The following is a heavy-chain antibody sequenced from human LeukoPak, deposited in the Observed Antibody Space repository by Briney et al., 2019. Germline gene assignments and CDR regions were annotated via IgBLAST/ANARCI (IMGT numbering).Heavy chain of an antibody. D-gene: IGHD3-22*01. CDR1: GGSISSYY. J-gene: IGHJ3*02. Sequence: SETLSLTCTVSGGSISSYYWSWIRQPPGKGLEWIGYTYYSGSTNYNPSLKSRVTISVDTSKNQFSLKLSSVTAADTAVYYCARVLMIVDNDAFDIWGQGTMVTVSS. CDR3: ARVLMIVDNDAFDI. V-gene: IGHV4-59*01. CDR2: TYYSGST.